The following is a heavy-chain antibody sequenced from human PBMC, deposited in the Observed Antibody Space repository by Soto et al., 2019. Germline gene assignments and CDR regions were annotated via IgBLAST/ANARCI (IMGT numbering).Heavy chain of an antibody. Sequence: EVQLLDSGGGLVQPGGSLRLSCAASGFTFSNYAMNWVRQAPGKGLDWVSSISGSGGSTYYSDSVKGRFTISRDNSNNTLYLQMSLLRAEDTAVYYCAKGPLGSGYDLYYWGHGTLVTFSS. CDR1: GFTFSNYA. CDR2: ISGSGGST. V-gene: IGHV3-23*01. D-gene: IGHD5-12*01. J-gene: IGHJ4*01. CDR3: AKGPLGSGYDLYY.